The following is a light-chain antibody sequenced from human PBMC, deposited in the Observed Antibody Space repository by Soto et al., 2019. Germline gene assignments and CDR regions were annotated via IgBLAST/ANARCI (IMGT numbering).Light chain of an antibody. Sequence: QSALTQPPSASGTPGQRVTISCSGSSSNIGTNTVNWYQQFPGSARQLLLYNTNQRPSGVPGRFSGSKSGTSASLAISGLQSEDEADYYCAAWDGSLDVVLFGGGTKLTVL. J-gene: IGLJ2*01. CDR3: AAWDGSLDVVL. CDR1: SSNIGTNT. V-gene: IGLV1-44*01. CDR2: NTN.